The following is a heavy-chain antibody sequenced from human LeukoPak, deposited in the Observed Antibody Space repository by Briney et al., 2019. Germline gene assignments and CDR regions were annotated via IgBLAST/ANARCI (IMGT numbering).Heavy chain of an antibody. CDR3: ARDLGPRTSCYDY. D-gene: IGHD2-2*01. CDR2: ISSSGSYI. V-gene: IGHV3-21*01. Sequence: GGSLRLPCAASGFTFSSYSMNWVRQAPGKGLDWVSSISSSGSYIYYADSVKGRFTVSRDNAKNSLYLQMNSLRGEDTAVYYCARDLGPRTSCYDYWGQGALVTVSS. CDR1: GFTFSSYS. J-gene: IGHJ4*02.